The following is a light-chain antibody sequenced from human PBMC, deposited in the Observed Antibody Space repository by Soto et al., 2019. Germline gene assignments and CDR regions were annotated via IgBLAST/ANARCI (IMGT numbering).Light chain of an antibody. V-gene: IGKV1-12*01. CDR1: QAVSTW. J-gene: IGKJ4*01. CDR2: AAA. CDR3: QQGASFPRT. Sequence: DIQMTQSPSSVSASVGDTVTITCRASQAVSTWLAWYQQKPGGAPKLLIYAAATLQSGVPSRFSGSGSGTDFTLTIRSLQPEDFATYSCQQGASFPRTFGGGTKVEIK.